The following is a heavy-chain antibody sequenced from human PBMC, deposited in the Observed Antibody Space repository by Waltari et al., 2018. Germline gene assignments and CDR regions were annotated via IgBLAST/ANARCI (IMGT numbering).Heavy chain of an antibody. CDR2: IKHDASES. J-gene: IGHJ4*02. Sequence: EVPLVESGGGLVQPGGSLRLSCEASGFTFSHSWMDWVRQAPGKGLEWVANIKHDASESHYVDSVKGRFTISRDNAQNLLYLQMNSLRAGDTAVYYCSVSLNYWGQGTLVTVSS. CDR3: SVSLNY. V-gene: IGHV3-7*01. CDR1: GFTFSHSW.